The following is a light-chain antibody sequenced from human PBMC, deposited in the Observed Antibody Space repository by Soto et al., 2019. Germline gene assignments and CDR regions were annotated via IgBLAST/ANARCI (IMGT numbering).Light chain of an antibody. CDR2: EVS. V-gene: IGLV2-14*01. CDR3: SSYTSSIGVV. CDR1: SSDVGGYKY. J-gene: IGLJ2*01. Sequence: QSALTQPASVSGSPGQSITISCTGTSSDVGGYKYVSWYQQHPGKAPKLMIYEVSNRPSGVSNRFSGSKSGNTASLTISGLQAEDEADYYCSSYTSSIGVVFGGGTKVTVL.